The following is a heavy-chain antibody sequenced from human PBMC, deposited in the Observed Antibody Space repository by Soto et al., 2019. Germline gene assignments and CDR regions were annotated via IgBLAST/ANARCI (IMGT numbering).Heavy chain of an antibody. CDR2: ISGHNGVT. D-gene: IGHD5-12*01. V-gene: IGHV1-18*03. CDR3: ARDQGGYGTFDD. Sequence: QVQLVQSGPEVKKPEASVKVSCKTSGYTFTSSGISWVRQAPGQGPEWMGWISGHNGVTNFAQNFQDRVTLTIDSSTTTAYMEVRSLSFADMAIYYCARDQGGYGTFDDWGPGTLVTVSS. J-gene: IGHJ4*02. CDR1: GYTFTSSG.